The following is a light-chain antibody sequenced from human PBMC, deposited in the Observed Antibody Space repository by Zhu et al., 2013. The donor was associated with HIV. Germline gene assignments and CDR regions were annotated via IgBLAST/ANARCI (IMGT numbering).Light chain of an antibody. CDR2: EVS. CDR3: SSYTSISTWV. J-gene: IGLJ3*02. CDR1: SSDVGGYNY. V-gene: IGLV2-14*01. Sequence: QSALTQPASVSGSPGQSIAISCTGTSSDVGGYNYVSWYQQHPGKAPKLMIYEVSNRPSGVSNRFSGSKSGNTASLTISGPQAEDEADYYCSSYTSISTWVFGGGTKLTVL.